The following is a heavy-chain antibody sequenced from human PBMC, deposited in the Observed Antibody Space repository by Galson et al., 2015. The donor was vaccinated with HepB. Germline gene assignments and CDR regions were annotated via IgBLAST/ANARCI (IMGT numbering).Heavy chain of an antibody. D-gene: IGHD4-17*01. CDR3: AKDLQHGEWDMGGGYYYGMDV. J-gene: IGHJ6*02. Sequence: SLRLSCAASGFTFSSYGMHWVRQAPGKGLEWVAVISYDGSNKYYADSVKGRFTISRDNSKNTLYLQMNSLRAEDTAVYYCAKDLQHGEWDMGGGYYYGMDVWGQGTTVTVSS. V-gene: IGHV3-30*18. CDR1: GFTFSSYG. CDR2: ISYDGSNK.